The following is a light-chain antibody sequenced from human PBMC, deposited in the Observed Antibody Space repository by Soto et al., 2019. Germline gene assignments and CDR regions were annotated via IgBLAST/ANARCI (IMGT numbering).Light chain of an antibody. CDR2: DAS. Sequence: VVLTQSPATLSLSPGERAALSCGASESVSSNQLAWYQQKPGLAPRLLIYDASSRASGIPERFSGSGSGTGFSLTISSLEPEDSAVDYCQQYGSSPITFGQGTRLEIK. V-gene: IGKV3D-20*01. CDR3: QQYGSSPIT. CDR1: ESVSSNQ. J-gene: IGKJ5*01.